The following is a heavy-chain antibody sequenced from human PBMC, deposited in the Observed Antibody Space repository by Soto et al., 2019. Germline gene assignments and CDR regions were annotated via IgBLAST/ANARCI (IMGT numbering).Heavy chain of an antibody. V-gene: IGHV1-18*01. Sequence: QVQLLQSGTEVKKPGDSVRVSCKASGYTFTGYAFSWVRQAPGQGLAWMGWISAYSVDTNYSEKLQGRITVTTDPSTSTAYMEVRSLRSDDTAVYYCARCFAGYGDYRLSLKYWGQGTLVAVSS. CDR3: ARCFAGYGDYRLSLKY. J-gene: IGHJ1*01. CDR2: ISAYSVDT. D-gene: IGHD4-17*01. CDR1: GYTFTGYA.